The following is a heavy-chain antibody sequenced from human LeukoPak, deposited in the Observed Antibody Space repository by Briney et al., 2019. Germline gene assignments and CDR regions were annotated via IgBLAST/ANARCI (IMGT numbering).Heavy chain of an antibody. CDR3: ARIAVGFFDY. D-gene: IGHD6-19*01. Sequence: ASVKVSCKTSGYTFSDYYIHWIRQAPGQGLEWVGWINPNSGDTDYAQKFQGRVTITADKSTSTAYMELSSLRSEDTAVYYCARIAVGFFDYWGQGTLVTVSS. CDR2: INPNSGDT. J-gene: IGHJ4*02. V-gene: IGHV1-2*02. CDR1: GYTFSDYY.